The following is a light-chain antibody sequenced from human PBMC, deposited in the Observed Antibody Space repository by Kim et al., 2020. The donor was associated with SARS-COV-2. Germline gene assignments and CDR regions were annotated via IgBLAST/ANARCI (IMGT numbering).Light chain of an antibody. CDR2: GAS. CDR1: QSVSSN. CDR3: QQYNNWPPVYT. Sequence: SPRERATLSCSASQSVSSNLAWYQQKPGQAPRLLIYGASTRATGIPARFSGSGSGTEFTLTISSLQSEDFAVYYCQQYNNWPPVYTFGQGTKLEI. V-gene: IGKV3-15*01. J-gene: IGKJ2*01.